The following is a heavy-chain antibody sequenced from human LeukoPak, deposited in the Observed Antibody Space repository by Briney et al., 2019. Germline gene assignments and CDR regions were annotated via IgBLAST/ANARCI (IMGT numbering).Heavy chain of an antibody. D-gene: IGHD5-24*01. CDR2: INAGNGNT. CDR1: GYTFTSYA. Sequence: ASVKVSCKASGYTFTSYAMHWVRQAPGQRLEWMGWINAGNGNTKYSQKFQGRVTITADKSTSTAYMELSSLRSEDTAVYYCAREGEMATIVYYWGQGTLVTVSS. CDR3: AREGEMATIVYY. J-gene: IGHJ4*02. V-gene: IGHV1-3*01.